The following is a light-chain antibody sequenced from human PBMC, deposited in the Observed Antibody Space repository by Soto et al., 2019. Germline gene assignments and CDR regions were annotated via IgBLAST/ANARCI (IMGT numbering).Light chain of an antibody. V-gene: IGLV2-14*01. CDR3: SSYTSSSTLLVV. CDR1: SSDDGGYNY. J-gene: IGLJ2*01. Sequence: QSALTQPASVSGSPGQSITISCTGTSSDDGGYNYVSWYQQHPGKAPKLMIYDVSNRPSGVSNRFSGSKSGNTASLTISGLQAEDEADYYCSSYTSSSTLLVVFGGGTQLTVL. CDR2: DVS.